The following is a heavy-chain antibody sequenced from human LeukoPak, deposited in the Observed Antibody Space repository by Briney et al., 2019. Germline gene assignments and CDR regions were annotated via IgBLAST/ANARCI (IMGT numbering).Heavy chain of an antibody. CDR2: ISAGGGST. J-gene: IGHJ5*02. D-gene: IGHD6-13*01. CDR3: AKSPRSAADNWFDP. V-gene: IGHV3-23*01. CDR1: GFIFNNFG. Sequence: GGSLRLSCTASGFIFNNFGLMWVRQAPGKGLEWVSGISAGGGSTYYADSVKGRFTISRDNSKNTLYLQMNSLTVEDTAVYYCAKSPRSAADNWFDPWGQGTLVTVSS.